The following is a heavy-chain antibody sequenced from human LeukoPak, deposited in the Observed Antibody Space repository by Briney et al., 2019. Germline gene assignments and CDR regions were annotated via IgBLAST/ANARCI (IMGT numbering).Heavy chain of an antibody. Sequence: GGSLRLSCAASGFTFSTYAMTWVRQAPGKGLEWVSVISGSDGGTYYADSVKGRFTISRDNSKNTVYLQMNSLRAEDTALYYCAKVDSARGSYWIGYWGQGTLVTVSS. D-gene: IGHD1-26*01. J-gene: IGHJ4*02. CDR3: AKVDSARGSYWIGY. CDR1: GFTFSTYA. CDR2: ISGSDGGT. V-gene: IGHV3-23*01.